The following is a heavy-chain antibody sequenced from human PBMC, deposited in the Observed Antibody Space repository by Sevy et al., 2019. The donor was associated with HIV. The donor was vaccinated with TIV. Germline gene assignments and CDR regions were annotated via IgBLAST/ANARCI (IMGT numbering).Heavy chain of an antibody. CDR3: PLDDIYSYPWEFDW. D-gene: IGHD1-26*01. V-gene: IGHV1-2*02. J-gene: IGHJ4*02. CDR1: GYTFTDYY. Sequence: ASVKVSCKASGYTFTDYYKHWVRQAPGQGLEWMGWINPNNGDSRSAQKFQGRVTLTRTMSISAAYMGMSRLRSVDTAIYFCPLDDIYSYPWEFDWWSQGALVTVSS. CDR2: INPNNGDS.